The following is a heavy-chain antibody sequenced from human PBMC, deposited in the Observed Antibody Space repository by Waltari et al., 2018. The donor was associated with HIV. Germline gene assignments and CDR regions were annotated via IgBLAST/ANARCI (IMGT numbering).Heavy chain of an antibody. V-gene: IGHV5-51*03. CDR2: IYAGDSDT. CDR1: GFRFTNSW. Sequence: EVHLVQSGAAVKKPGGSLKISCKASGFRFTNSWIGWVRQMPGKGLEWMGVIYAGDSDTTYSPSFQGQVTISTDKSINTAYLQWSSLKASDTAIYYCARGNRWQVLSWFDYWGQGTLVTVSS. D-gene: IGHD6-19*01. J-gene: IGHJ4*02. CDR3: ARGNRWQVLSWFDY.